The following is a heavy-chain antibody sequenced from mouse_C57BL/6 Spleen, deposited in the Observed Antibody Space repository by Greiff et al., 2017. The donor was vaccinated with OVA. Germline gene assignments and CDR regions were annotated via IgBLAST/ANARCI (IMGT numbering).Heavy chain of an antibody. J-gene: IGHJ3*01. D-gene: IGHD2-4*01. CDR2: INPNNGGT. CDR3: ARFYDYTWFAY. Sequence: EVQLQQSGPELVKPGASVKLSCKASGYTFTDYYMNWVKQSHGKSLEWIGDINPNNGGTSYNQKFKGKATLTVDKSSSTAYMELRSLTSEDSAVYYCARFYDYTWFAYWGQGTLVTVSA. CDR1: GYTFTDYY. V-gene: IGHV1-26*01.